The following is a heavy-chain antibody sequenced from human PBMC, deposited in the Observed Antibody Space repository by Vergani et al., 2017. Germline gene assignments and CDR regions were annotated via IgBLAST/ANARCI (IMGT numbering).Heavy chain of an antibody. D-gene: IGHD3-22*01. CDR1: GGTFSSNS. CDR2: INPSGGST. CDR3: TRGLYYDSIAYWAY. Sequence: QGQLAQSGAEVKKPGSSVKVSCKASGGTFSSNSISWVRQAPGQGLEWMGIINPSGGSTSYAQKFQGRVTMTRDTSTSTVYMELSSLRSEDTAVYYCTRGLYYDSIAYWAYWGQGTLVTVSS. J-gene: IGHJ4*02. V-gene: IGHV1-46*03.